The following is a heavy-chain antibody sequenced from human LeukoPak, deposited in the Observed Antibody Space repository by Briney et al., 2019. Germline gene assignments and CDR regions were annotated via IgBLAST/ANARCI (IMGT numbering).Heavy chain of an antibody. J-gene: IGHJ6*02. CDR2: ISYDGNNK. V-gene: IGHV3-30-3*01. CDR3: ARLACTGGSCYSYPYYYGMDV. Sequence: GRSLRLSCAASGFTFSSHVMHWVRQAPGKGLEWVAVISYDGNNKYYADSVKGRFTISRDNSKNTPYLQMNSLRAEDMAVYYCARLACTGGSCYSYPYYYGMDVWGQGTTVTVSS. D-gene: IGHD2-15*01. CDR1: GFTFSSHV.